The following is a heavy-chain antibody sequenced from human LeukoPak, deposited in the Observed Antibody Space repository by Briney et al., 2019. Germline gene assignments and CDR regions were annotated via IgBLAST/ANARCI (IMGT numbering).Heavy chain of an antibody. CDR1: GFTFSSCP. D-gene: IGHD1-26*01. V-gene: IGHV3-64*01. J-gene: IGHJ4*02. CDR3: VRESPNGSSDC. CDR2: ISGNGGST. Sequence: GGSLRLSCAASGFTFSSCPMHWVRQAPRKGLEYVSAISGNGGSTYYANSVRGRFTISRDNSKNTLYLQMDSLRAEDMAMYYCVRESPNGSSDCWGQGTLVIVSS.